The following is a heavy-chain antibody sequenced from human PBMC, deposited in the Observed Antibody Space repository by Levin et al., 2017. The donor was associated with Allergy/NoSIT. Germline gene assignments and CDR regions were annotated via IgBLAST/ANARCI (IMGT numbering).Heavy chain of an antibody. Sequence: ASVKVSCKASGGTFSSYAISWVRQAPGQGLEWMGGIIPIFGTANYAQKFQGRVTITADESTSTAYMELSSLRSEDTAVYYCARDYYDSSAQGAFDIWGQGTMVTVSS. V-gene: IGHV1-69*13. CDR2: IIPIFGTA. J-gene: IGHJ3*02. D-gene: IGHD3-22*01. CDR3: ARDYYDSSAQGAFDI. CDR1: GGTFSSYA.